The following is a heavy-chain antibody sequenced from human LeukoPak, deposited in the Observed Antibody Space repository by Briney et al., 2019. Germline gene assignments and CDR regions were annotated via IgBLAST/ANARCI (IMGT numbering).Heavy chain of an antibody. V-gene: IGHV3-48*03. CDR3: ARKISGSSSEYIDY. Sequence: PGGSLRLSCAASGFTFSSYEMNWVRQAPGKGLEWLSYISSSGSTIYYADYVKGRFTISRDNAKNSLYLQMNNLRADDTAVYYCARKISGSSSEYIDYWGQGTLVTVSS. CDR1: GFTFSSYE. J-gene: IGHJ4*02. D-gene: IGHD1-26*01. CDR2: ISSSGSTI.